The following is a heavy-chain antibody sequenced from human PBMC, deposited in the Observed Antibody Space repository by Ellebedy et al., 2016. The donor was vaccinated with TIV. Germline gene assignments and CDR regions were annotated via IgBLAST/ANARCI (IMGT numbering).Heavy chain of an antibody. Sequence: MPSETLSLTFTPPNGSISSDYWSWIRQPPGKGLEWIGYIYYRGITKYNASLKSRVTISMDTAKTQFSLKLNSVTAADTAVYFCARATYSSSWYRVWFDPWGQGTPVTVSS. V-gene: IGHV4-59*01. CDR1: NGSISSDY. D-gene: IGHD6-13*01. CDR3: ARATYSSSWYRVWFDP. CDR2: IYYRGIT. J-gene: IGHJ5*02.